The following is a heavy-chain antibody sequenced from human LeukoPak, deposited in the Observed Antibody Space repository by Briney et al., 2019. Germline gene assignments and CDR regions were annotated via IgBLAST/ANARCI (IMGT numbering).Heavy chain of an antibody. V-gene: IGHV4-31*03. CDR2: IYYSGST. D-gene: IGHD3-10*01. J-gene: IGHJ4*02. CDR3: ARFYGSGSYYLKNYYFDY. Sequence: SETLSLTCTVSGGSISSGGYYWSWIRQHPGKGLEWIGYIYYSGSTYYNPSLKSRVTISADTSKNQFSLKLSSVTAADTAVYYCARFYGSGSYYLKNYYFDYWGQGTLVTVSS. CDR1: GGSISSGGYY.